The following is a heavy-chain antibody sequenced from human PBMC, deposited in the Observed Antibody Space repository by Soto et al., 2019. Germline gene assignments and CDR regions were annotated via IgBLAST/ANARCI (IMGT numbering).Heavy chain of an antibody. CDR2: MYYRAMT. J-gene: IGHJ6*03. CDR1: GGSIRSHN. Sequence: QVQLQESGPGLVKPSETLSLTCSVPGGSIRSHNWSWIRQPPGKGLEWIGCMYYRAMTEYNPSLKSRVTMSADTSNNQVSLKLSSVTAADTAVYYCARHRFDSWKGYPYYYYMDVWGKGTAVTVSS. D-gene: IGHD3-3*01. CDR3: ARHRFDSWKGYPYYYYMDV. V-gene: IGHV4-59*08.